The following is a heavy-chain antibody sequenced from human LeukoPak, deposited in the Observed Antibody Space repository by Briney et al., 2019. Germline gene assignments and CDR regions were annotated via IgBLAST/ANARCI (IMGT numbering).Heavy chain of an antibody. CDR2: INHSGST. D-gene: IGHD3-3*01. J-gene: IGHJ4*02. CDR1: GGSFSGYS. Sequence: PSETLSLTCAFYGGSFSGYSLTWIRQPPGKGLEWIGEINHSGSTNYNPSLKSRVTISVDTSKNQFSLKLSSVTAAGTAVYYCARVKRFSYYDFWSGYLDYWGQGTLVTVSS. V-gene: IGHV4-34*01. CDR3: ARVKRFSYYDFWSGYLDY.